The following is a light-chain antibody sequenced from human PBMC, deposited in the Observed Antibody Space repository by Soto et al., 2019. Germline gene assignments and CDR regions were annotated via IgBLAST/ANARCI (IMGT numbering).Light chain of an antibody. CDR1: QTISSW. V-gene: IGKV1-5*03. CDR2: KAS. CDR3: QQYQSYPWT. Sequence: DIQMTQSPSTLSGSVGDRVTITCRASQTISSWLAWYQQKPGKAPKLLIYKASTLKSGVPSRFSGSGSGTEFTLTSNSLQPDDSATYYCQQYQSYPWTFGQGTKVDI. J-gene: IGKJ1*01.